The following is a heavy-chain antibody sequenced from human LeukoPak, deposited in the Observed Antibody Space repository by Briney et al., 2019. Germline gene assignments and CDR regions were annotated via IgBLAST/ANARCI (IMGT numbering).Heavy chain of an antibody. D-gene: IGHD3-22*01. CDR3: ATPLDYSDSSGFHQGGD. CDR1: GFSFSSHW. V-gene: IGHV3-7*03. J-gene: IGHJ4*02. CDR2: IKEDGSKK. Sequence: GGSLRLSCIASGFSFSSHWMTWVRQAPGKGLEWVANIKEDGSKKNYVDSVKGRFTVSRDNAKNSLYLQMHSLRAEDTAVYYCATPLDYSDSSGFHQGGDWGQGTLVTVSS.